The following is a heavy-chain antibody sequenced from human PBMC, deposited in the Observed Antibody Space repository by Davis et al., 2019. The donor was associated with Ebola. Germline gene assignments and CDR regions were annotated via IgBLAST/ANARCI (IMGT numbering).Heavy chain of an antibody. D-gene: IGHD6-13*01. J-gene: IGHJ4*02. CDR1: GFTFSSYS. CDR2: ISSSSSYI. V-gene: IGHV3-21*04. Sequence: GESLKISCAASGFTFSSYSMNWVRQAPGKGLEWVSSISSSSSYIYYADSVKGRFTISRDNAKNSLYLQMNSLRAEDTAVYYCARVWAAAGYWGQGTLVTVSS. CDR3: ARVWAAAGY.